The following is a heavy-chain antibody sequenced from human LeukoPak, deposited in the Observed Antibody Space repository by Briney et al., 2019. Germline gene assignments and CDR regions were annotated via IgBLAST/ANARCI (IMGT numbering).Heavy chain of an antibody. CDR1: GGSISGYY. CDR3: ARGVIGNYYYYYYGMDV. J-gene: IGHJ6*02. D-gene: IGHD1-7*01. CDR2: VHYSGST. V-gene: IGHV4-59*01. Sequence: SETLSLTCTVSGGSISGYYYYWIRQPPGKGLEWIGYVHYSGSTNYNPSLKSRLTISIDKSKNQFSLKLSSVTAADTAVYYCARGVIGNYYYYYYGMDVWGQGTTVTVSS.